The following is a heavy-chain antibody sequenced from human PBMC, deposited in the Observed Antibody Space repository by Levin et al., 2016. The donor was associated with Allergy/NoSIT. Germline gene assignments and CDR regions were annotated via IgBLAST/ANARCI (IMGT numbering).Heavy chain of an antibody. CDR3: AKVYSGYDYGDPFFDY. CDR2: ISYDGSNK. J-gene: IGHJ4*02. V-gene: IGHV3-30*18. D-gene: IGHD5-12*01. Sequence: WIRQPPGKGLEWVAVISYDGSNKYYADSVKGRFTISRDNSKNTLYLQMNSLRAEDTAVYYCAKVYSGYDYGDPFFDYWGQGTLVTVSS.